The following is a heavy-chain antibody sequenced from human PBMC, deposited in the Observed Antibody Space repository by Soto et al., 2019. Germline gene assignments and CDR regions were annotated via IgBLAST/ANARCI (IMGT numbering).Heavy chain of an antibody. J-gene: IGHJ4*02. CDR2: INSDGSST. CDR1: GFTFSSYW. Sequence: GGSLRLSCAASGFTFSSYWMHWVRQAPGKGLVWVSRINSDGSSTSYADSVKGRFTISRDNAKNTLYLQMNSLRAEDTAMYYCATSGVDSRFYFDCWGQGTPVTVSS. CDR3: ATSGVDSRFYFDC. V-gene: IGHV3-74*01. D-gene: IGHD3-10*01.